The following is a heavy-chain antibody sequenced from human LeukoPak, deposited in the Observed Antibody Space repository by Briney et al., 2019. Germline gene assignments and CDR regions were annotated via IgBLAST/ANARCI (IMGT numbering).Heavy chain of an antibody. Sequence: SETLSLTCTVSGGSISSYYWSWIRQPPGKGLEWIGHIYGSGSTNYNPSLKSRVTLSVDTSKNQFSLKLSSVTAADTAVYYCAREGTSGTHLNWFDPWGRGTLVTVSS. CDR2: IYGSGST. D-gene: IGHD1-1*01. J-gene: IGHJ5*02. V-gene: IGHV4-59*01. CDR1: GGSISSYY. CDR3: AREGTSGTHLNWFDP.